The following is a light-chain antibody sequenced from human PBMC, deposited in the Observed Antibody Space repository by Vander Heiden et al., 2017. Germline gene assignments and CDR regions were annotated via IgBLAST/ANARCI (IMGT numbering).Light chain of an antibody. CDR1: EDISNY. Sequence: DLQMTQSPSSLSASVGDRVTITCQASEDISNYLNWYQQKPGKAPKLLIYDASNLETGVPSRFSGSESGTDFTFTISSLQPEDVATYYCQQYDNLPRTFGGGTKVEI. CDR2: DAS. V-gene: IGKV1-33*01. J-gene: IGKJ4*02. CDR3: QQYDNLPRT.